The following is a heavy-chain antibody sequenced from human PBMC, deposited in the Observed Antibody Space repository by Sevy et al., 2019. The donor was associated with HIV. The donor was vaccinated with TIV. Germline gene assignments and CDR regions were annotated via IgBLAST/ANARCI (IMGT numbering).Heavy chain of an antibody. J-gene: IGHJ5*02. Sequence: ASLKVSCKASGYTFTGYYMHWVRQAPGQGLEWMGRINPNSGGTNYAQKFQGRVTMTRDTSISTAYMELGRLRSDDTAVYYCARDRGGPGGGWQMADNNWFDPWGQGNLVTVSS. D-gene: IGHD6-19*01. CDR1: GYTFTGYY. CDR2: INPNSGGT. V-gene: IGHV1-2*06. CDR3: ARDRGGPGGGWQMADNNWFDP.